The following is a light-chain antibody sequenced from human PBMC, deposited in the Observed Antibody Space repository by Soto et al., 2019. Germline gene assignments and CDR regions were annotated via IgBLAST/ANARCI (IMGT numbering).Light chain of an antibody. CDR3: QVWDFDTDDYV. Sequence: SYELTQPPSVSVAPGQTASISCGGHKIGTKSVHWYQQKAGQAPILLVYDNKDRPSGIPDRFSGSNSGNAATLTISRVEVGDEPDYYCQVWDFDTDDYVFATGTKLTAL. V-gene: IGLV3-21*02. CDR1: KIGTKS. CDR2: DNK. J-gene: IGLJ1*01.